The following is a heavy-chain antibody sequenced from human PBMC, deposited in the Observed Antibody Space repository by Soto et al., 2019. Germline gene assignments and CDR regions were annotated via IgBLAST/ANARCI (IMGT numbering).Heavy chain of an antibody. CDR1: GGTFNNYP. D-gene: IGHD5-12*01. J-gene: IGHJ6*02. CDR2: SIPIFGTA. V-gene: IGHV1-69*13. Sequence: ASVKVSCKASGGTFNNYPITWVRQAPGQGLEWMGGSIPIFGTANYAQKFQGRVTISVDESTSTAYMELSSLRSEDTAVYYCARGRGYSGDDHYYYFDMDVWGQGTTVAVSS. CDR3: ARGRGYSGDDHYYYFDMDV.